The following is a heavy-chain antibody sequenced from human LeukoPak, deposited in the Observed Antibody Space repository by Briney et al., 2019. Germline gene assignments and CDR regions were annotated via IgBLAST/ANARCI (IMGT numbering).Heavy chain of an antibody. Sequence: SVKVSCKASGYTFTGYYMHWVRQAPGQGLEWMGGIIPIFGTANYAQKFQGRVTITADESTSTAYMELSSLRSEDTAVYYCARDSITMVRGVIFSYGMDVWGQGTTVTVSS. CDR3: ARDSITMVRGVIFSYGMDV. D-gene: IGHD3-10*01. V-gene: IGHV1-69*13. CDR1: GYTFTGYY. J-gene: IGHJ6*02. CDR2: IIPIFGTA.